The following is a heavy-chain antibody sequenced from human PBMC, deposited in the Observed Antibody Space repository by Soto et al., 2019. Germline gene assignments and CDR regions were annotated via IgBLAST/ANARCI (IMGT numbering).Heavy chain of an antibody. CDR1: GGTFSSYA. D-gene: IGHD2-15*01. CDR3: AREGTSGGAVVGMYYYYGMDV. V-gene: IGHV1-69*13. J-gene: IGHJ6*02. Sequence: SVKVSCKASGGTFSSYAISWVRQAPGQGLEWMGGIIPIFGTANYVQKFQGRVTITADESTSTAYMELSSLRSEDTAVYYCAREGTSGGAVVGMYYYYGMDVWGQGTTVTVSS. CDR2: IIPIFGTA.